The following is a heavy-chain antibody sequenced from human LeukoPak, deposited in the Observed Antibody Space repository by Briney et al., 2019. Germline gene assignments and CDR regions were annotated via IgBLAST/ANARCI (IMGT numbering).Heavy chain of an antibody. CDR3: ARATRIYSSGWYYSFDY. V-gene: IGHV3-74*01. J-gene: IGHJ4*02. CDR1: GFTFRTYA. CDR2: INVDGSGA. D-gene: IGHD6-19*01. Sequence: GGSLRLSCVASGFTFRTYAIHWVRQAPGKGLVWVSHINVDGSGATYADSVKGRFTISRDNAKNTLYLHMNSLRVEDTAVYYCARATRIYSSGWYYSFDYWGQGTLVTVSS.